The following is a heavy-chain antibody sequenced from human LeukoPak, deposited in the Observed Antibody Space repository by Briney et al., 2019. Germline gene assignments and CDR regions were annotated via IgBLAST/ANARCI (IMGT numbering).Heavy chain of an antibody. V-gene: IGHV1-69*04. J-gene: IGHJ4*02. CDR2: IIPILGIA. CDR1: GYTFTGYY. CDR3: ARVQYYYDSSGYYFDY. Sequence: GASVKVSCKASGYTFTGYYMHWVRQAPGQGLEWMGRIIPILGIANYAQKFQGRVTITADKSTSTAYMELSSLRSEDTAVYYCARVQYYYDSSGYYFDYWGQGTLVTVSS. D-gene: IGHD3-22*01.